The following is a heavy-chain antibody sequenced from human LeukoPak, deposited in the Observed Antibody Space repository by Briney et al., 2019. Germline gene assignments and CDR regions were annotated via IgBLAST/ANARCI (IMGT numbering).Heavy chain of an antibody. V-gene: IGHV3-30-3*01. CDR2: ISYDGSSK. CDR3: ASDSPWDY. J-gene: IGHJ4*02. Sequence: PGGSLRLSCAASGFTFSNYAILWVRQAPGKGLEWVAVISYDGSSKNFADSVKGRFTISRDNSKNTLYLQMNSLRAEDTAVYYCASDSPWDYWGQGTLVTVSS. CDR1: GFTFSNYA.